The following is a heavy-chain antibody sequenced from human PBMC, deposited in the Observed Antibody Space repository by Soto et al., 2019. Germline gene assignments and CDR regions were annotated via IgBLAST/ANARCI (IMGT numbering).Heavy chain of an antibody. CDR2: IYYSGST. J-gene: IGHJ4*02. D-gene: IGHD5-12*01. CDR3: ARLGRDGYNYGLDY. Sequence: DTLSLTCTVSGGSISSSSYYWGWIRQPPGKGLEWIGSIYYSGSTYYNPSLKSQVTISVDTSKNQFSLKLSSVTAADTAVYYCARLGRDGYNYGLDYWGQGTLVTVSS. V-gene: IGHV4-39*01. CDR1: GGSISSSSYY.